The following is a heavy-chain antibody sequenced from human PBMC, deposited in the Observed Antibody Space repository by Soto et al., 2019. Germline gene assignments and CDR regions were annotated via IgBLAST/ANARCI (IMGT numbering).Heavy chain of an antibody. Sequence: QVQLVQSGAEVKKPGASVKVACKASGYTFTGYYMHWVRQAPGQGLEWMGWINPNSGGTNYAQKFQGWVTMTRDTSISTAYMELSRLRSDDTAVYYCARDIAAAGGLYYYGMDVWGQGTTVTVSS. V-gene: IGHV1-2*04. CDR3: ARDIAAAGGLYYYGMDV. D-gene: IGHD6-13*01. CDR1: GYTFTGYY. J-gene: IGHJ6*02. CDR2: INPNSGGT.